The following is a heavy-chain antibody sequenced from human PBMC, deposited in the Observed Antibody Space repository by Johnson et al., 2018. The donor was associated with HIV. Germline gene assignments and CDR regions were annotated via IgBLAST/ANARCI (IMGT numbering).Heavy chain of an antibody. CDR2: ISSSGSTI. V-gene: IGHV3-11*04. CDR1: GFSFSDYY. CDR3: AREPTSGYIKDAFDI. J-gene: IGHJ3*02. D-gene: IGHD3-22*01. Sequence: QVQLVESGGGLVKPGGSLRLSCAASGFSFSDYYMSWIRQAPGKGLEWVSYISSSGSTIYYADSVKGRFTISRDNSKNTLYMQMNSLRAEDTAVYYCAREPTSGYIKDAFDIWGQGTMVTVSS.